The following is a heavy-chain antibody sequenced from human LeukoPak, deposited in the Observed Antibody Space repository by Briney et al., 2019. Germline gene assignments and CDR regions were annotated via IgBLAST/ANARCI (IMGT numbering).Heavy chain of an antibody. V-gene: IGHV4-59*11. CDR3: ARGGGLYCGDLFSAGYMDV. Sequence: PSETLSLTCTVSGGSISRPYWSWIRQPPGEGLEWIGYVYSDGRTNFNPSLKSRVTMSIDTSKSQFSLRLTSVTAADAAVYYCARGGGLYCGDLFSAGYMDVWGKGTTVTVSS. D-gene: IGHD3-10*01. J-gene: IGHJ6*03. CDR2: VYSDGRT. CDR1: GGSISRPY.